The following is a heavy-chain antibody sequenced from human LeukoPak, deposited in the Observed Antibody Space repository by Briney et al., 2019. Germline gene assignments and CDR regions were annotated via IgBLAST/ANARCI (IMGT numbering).Heavy chain of an antibody. V-gene: IGHV4-4*02. J-gene: IGHJ5*02. CDR3: ARTSSWRVNWFDP. Sequence: SGTLSLTCAVSGGSISSSYWWSWVRQPPGKGLEWTGEIYHSGSTNYKPSLKSRVTISVDKSKNQFSLKLSSVTAADTAVYYCARTSSWRVNWFDPWGQGTLVTVSS. CDR1: GGSISSSYW. CDR2: IYHSGST. D-gene: IGHD6-13*01.